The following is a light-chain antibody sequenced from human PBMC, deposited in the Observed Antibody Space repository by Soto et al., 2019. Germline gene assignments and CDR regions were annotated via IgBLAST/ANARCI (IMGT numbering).Light chain of an antibody. V-gene: IGKV3-15*01. CDR2: GAS. J-gene: IGKJ4*01. Sequence: VMTQSPATLSVFPGESATLSCRASQRVRSHVAWYQQKPGQAPRLLIYGASTRATGIPARFSGSGSGTEFTLTISSLQSEDFAVYYCQQYADWPLAFGGGTRVEIQ. CDR1: QRVRSH. CDR3: QQYADWPLA.